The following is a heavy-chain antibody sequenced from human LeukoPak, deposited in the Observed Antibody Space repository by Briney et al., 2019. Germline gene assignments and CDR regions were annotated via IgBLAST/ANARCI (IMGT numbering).Heavy chain of an antibody. Sequence: GGSLRLSCTASGFTFGGYAMTWVRQAPGKGLEWVGFIRSKAYGGTTEYAASVKGRFTISRDDSKSIAYLQMNSLKTEDTAVYYCTRDQTPYYWGQGTLVTVSS. J-gene: IGHJ4*02. V-gene: IGHV3-49*04. CDR1: GFTFGGYA. CDR2: IRSKAYGGTT. CDR3: TRDQTPYY.